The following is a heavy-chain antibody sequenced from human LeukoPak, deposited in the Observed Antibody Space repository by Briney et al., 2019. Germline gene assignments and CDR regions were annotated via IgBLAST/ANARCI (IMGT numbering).Heavy chain of an antibody. CDR2: IHGDGRT. D-gene: IGHD2-8*02. Sequence: GGSLRLSCAATEFTVTTNYMTWVRQAPGKGLEWVSGIHGDGRTYYADSVKGRFTISRDSSKNTLYLQMNSLRAEDTAVYYCATTGGYWTGIFDRWGQGTLVTVSS. V-gene: IGHV3-53*01. CDR1: EFTVTTNY. CDR3: ATTGGYWTGIFDR. J-gene: IGHJ4*02.